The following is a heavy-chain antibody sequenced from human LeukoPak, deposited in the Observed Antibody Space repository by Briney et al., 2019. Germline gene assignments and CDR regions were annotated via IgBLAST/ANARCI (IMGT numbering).Heavy chain of an antibody. V-gene: IGHV4-59*08. J-gene: IGHJ5*02. Sequence: SETLSLTCTVSGGSISSYYWSWIRQPPGKGLEWIGYIYYSGNTNYNPSLKSRVTISVDTSKNQFSLKLSSVTAADTAVYYCARHLGYCSSTSCYAWFDPWGQGTLVTVPS. D-gene: IGHD2-2*01. CDR1: GGSISSYY. CDR3: ARHLGYCSSTSCYAWFDP. CDR2: IYYSGNT.